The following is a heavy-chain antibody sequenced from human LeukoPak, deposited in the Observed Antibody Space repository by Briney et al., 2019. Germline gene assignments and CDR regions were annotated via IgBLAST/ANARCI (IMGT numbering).Heavy chain of an antibody. CDR2: ISYDGSNK. D-gene: IGHD5-18*01. Sequence: GRSLRLSCAASGFTFSSYGMHWVRQAPGKGLEWVAVISYDGSNKYYADSVKGQFTISRDNSKNTLYLQMNSLRAEDTAVYYCAKEIEDTAMVTLPYYYGMDVWGQGTTVTVSS. J-gene: IGHJ6*02. V-gene: IGHV3-30*18. CDR1: GFTFSSYG. CDR3: AKEIEDTAMVTLPYYYGMDV.